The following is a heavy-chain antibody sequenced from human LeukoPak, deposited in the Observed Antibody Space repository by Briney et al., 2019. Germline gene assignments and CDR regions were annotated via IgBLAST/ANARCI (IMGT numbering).Heavy chain of an antibody. Sequence: PGGPLRLSCAASEFTFSSYWMHWVRQAPGKGLVWVSRINSDGSSTNYAASVKGRFAISRDNAKNTLYLQVNSLRAEDTAVYYCARGPSGWGSLDSWGQGTLVTVSS. D-gene: IGHD7-27*01. J-gene: IGHJ4*02. V-gene: IGHV3-74*01. CDR2: INSDGSST. CDR1: EFTFSSYW. CDR3: ARGPSGWGSLDS.